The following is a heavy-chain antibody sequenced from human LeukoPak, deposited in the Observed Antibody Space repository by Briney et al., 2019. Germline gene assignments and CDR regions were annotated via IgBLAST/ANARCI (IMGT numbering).Heavy chain of an antibody. CDR2: IYYSGGT. J-gene: IGHJ4*02. D-gene: IGHD3-10*01. CDR3: ARSGRGNSAGFDC. V-gene: IGHV4-59*01. Sequence: PSETLSLTCTVSGGSINYYYWSWIRQPPGKGLEWIGYIYYSGGTNYNPSLKSRGTISVDTSNNQFSLKLTSVTAADTAVYYCARSGRGNSAGFDCWGQGTLVTVSS. CDR1: GGSINYYY.